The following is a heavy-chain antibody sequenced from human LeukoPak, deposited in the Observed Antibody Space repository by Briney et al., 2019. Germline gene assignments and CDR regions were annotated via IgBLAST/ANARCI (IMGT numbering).Heavy chain of an antibody. J-gene: IGHJ4*02. CDR3: ARIKRLVVHYYFDY. Sequence: GGSLRLSCVASGFPFSSYWMTWVRQAPGKGLEWVANIKQDGSKKSYVDSVKGRFTISRDNVKNSLYLQMNSLRAEDTAVYYCARIKRLVVHYYFDYWGQGTLVTVSS. CDR1: GFPFSSYW. V-gene: IGHV3-7*03. D-gene: IGHD2-15*01. CDR2: IKQDGSKK.